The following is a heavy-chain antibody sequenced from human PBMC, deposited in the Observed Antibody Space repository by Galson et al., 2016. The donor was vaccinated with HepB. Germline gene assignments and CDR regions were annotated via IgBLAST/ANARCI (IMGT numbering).Heavy chain of an antibody. CDR1: GFSLSTSGVG. CDR2: IYWDDDK. CDR3: AHTVVMANFDY. D-gene: IGHD4-23*01. V-gene: IGHV2-5*02. Sequence: PALVKPTQTLTLTCTFSGFSLSTSGVGVGWIRQPPGKALEWLALIYWDDDKRYSPSLKSRLTITKDTAKNQVVLTKTNMDPVDTATYYCAHTVVMANFDYWGQGTLVTVSS. J-gene: IGHJ4*02.